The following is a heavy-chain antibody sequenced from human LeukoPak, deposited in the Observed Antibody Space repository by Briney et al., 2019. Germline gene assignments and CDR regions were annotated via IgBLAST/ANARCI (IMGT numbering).Heavy chain of an antibody. CDR3: ASEVNLRHGGRFGLTVTTGVVDP. D-gene: IGHD4-17*01. CDR2: MNPNSGNT. CDR1: GYTFTSYD. Sequence: ASVKVSCKASGYTFTSYDINWVRQATGQGLEWMGWMNPNSGNTGYAQKFQGRVTMTRNTSISTAYMELSSLRSEDTAVYYCASEVNLRHGGRFGLTVTTGVVDPWGQGTLVTVSS. J-gene: IGHJ5*02. V-gene: IGHV1-8*01.